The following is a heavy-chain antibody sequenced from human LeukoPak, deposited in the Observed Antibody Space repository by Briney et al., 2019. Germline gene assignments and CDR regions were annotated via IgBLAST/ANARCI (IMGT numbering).Heavy chain of an antibody. CDR1: GGSVSSVSYY. J-gene: IGHJ5*02. CDR3: AREPQSSGYHGWFDT. Sequence: PETLSLTCTVSGGSVSSVSYYWSWIRQPPGKELEWIAYISYSGSTKYNPSLKSRVTTSVDTSKNQFSLKLSYVTAADTAVYYCAREPQSSGYHGWFDTWGQGTLVTVSS. V-gene: IGHV4-61*01. CDR2: ISYSGST. D-gene: IGHD3-22*01.